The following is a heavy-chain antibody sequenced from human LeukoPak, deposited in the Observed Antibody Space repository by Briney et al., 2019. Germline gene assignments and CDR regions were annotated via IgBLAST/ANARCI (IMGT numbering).Heavy chain of an antibody. V-gene: IGHV3-21*01. CDR1: GFTFSSYS. CDR3: ARAYCGGDCYPDY. J-gene: IGHJ4*02. D-gene: IGHD2-21*02. Sequence: GGSLRLSCAASGFTFSSYSMNWVRQAPGKGLEWVSSISSSSSYIYYADSVKGRFTISRDNAKNSLYLQMNSLRAEDTAVYYCARAYCGGDCYPDYWGQGTLVTASS. CDR2: ISSSSSYI.